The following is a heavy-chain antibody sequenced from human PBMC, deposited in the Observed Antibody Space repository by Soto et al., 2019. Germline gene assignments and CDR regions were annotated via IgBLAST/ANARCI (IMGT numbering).Heavy chain of an antibody. D-gene: IGHD3-3*01. J-gene: IGHJ4*02. Sequence: EVQLLESGGGLVQPGGSLRLSCAASGFTFSSYAMSWVRQAPGKGLEWVSAISGSGGSTYYADSVKGRFTISRDNSKNTLYLQMNSLRADDTAVYYCAKCVDFWSGYSTPFDYWGQGTLVTVSS. CDR1: GFTFSSYA. V-gene: IGHV3-23*01. CDR3: AKCVDFWSGYSTPFDY. CDR2: ISGSGGST.